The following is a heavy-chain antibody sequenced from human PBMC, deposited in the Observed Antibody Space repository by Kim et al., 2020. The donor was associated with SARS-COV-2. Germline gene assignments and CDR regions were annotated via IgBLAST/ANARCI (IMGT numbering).Heavy chain of an antibody. D-gene: IGHD2-2*01. CDR2: ISSVGSNE. V-gene: IGHV3-30*18. CDR1: GFTFSQYG. CDR3: VKKGWCTSVNCYPYGMAV. Sequence: GGSLRLSCAASGFTFSQYGMHWVRQAPGKGLEWVAVISSVGSNENYADSVKGRFTISRDNSRNTLYLQMDSLRAEDTAVYYCVKKGWCTSVNCYPYGMAVWGQGTTVTVSS. J-gene: IGHJ6*02.